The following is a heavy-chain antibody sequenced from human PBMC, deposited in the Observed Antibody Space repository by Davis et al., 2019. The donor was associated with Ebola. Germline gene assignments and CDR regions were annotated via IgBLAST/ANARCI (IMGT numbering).Heavy chain of an antibody. CDR1: GYTFTSYA. D-gene: IGHD3-10*01. Sequence: AASVKVSCKASGYTFTSYAMHWVRQAPGQRLEWMGWINAGNGNTKYSQKFQGRVTITRDTSASTAYMELSSLRSEDTAVYYCARGITMVHGVIGYWGQGTLVTVSS. CDR2: INAGNGNT. J-gene: IGHJ4*02. V-gene: IGHV1-3*01. CDR3: ARGITMVHGVIGY.